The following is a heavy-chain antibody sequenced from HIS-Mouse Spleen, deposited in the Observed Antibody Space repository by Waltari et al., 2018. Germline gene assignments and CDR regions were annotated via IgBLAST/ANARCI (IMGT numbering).Heavy chain of an antibody. CDR2: ISSSSSYI. D-gene: IGHD7-27*01. Sequence: EVQLVESGGGLVKPGGSLILSCAASGFTFSSYNMNWVRQAPGKGLEWVSSISSSSSYIYYADSVKGRFTISRDNAKNSLYLQMNSLRAEDTAVYYCAREVTLTGYFDYWGQGTLVTVSS. CDR1: GFTFSSYN. CDR3: AREVTLTGYFDY. J-gene: IGHJ4*02. V-gene: IGHV3-21*01.